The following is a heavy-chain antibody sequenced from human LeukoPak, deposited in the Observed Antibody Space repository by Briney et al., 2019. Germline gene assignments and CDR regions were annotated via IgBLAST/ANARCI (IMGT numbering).Heavy chain of an antibody. CDR1: GFTFSSYW. Sequence: GGSLRLSCAASGFTFSSYWMSWVRQAPGKELEWVANIKQDGSEKYYVDSVKGRFTISRDNAKNSLYLQMNSLRAEDTAVHYCARHFWSGYFFYYYMDVWGKGTTVTVSS. CDR2: IKQDGSEK. V-gene: IGHV3-7*01. J-gene: IGHJ6*03. D-gene: IGHD3-3*02. CDR3: ARHFWSGYFFYYYMDV.